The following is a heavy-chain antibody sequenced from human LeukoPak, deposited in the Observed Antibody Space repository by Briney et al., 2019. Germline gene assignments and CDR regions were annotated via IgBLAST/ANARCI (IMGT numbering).Heavy chain of an antibody. V-gene: IGHV4-59*01. CDR1: GGSISSYY. J-gene: IGHJ1*01. Sequence: SETLSLTCTVPGGSISSYYWSWIPQPPGKGLEWIGYIYYSGSTNYNPSLRSRVTISVDTSKNQFSLKLSSVTAADTAVYYCAGHDSSGTYFQHWGQGTLVTVSS. CDR2: IYYSGST. D-gene: IGHD3-22*01. CDR3: AGHDSSGTYFQH.